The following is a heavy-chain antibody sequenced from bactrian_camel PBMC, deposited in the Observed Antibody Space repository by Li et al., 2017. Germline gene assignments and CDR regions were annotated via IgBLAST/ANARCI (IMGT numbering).Heavy chain of an antibody. D-gene: IGHD1*01. Sequence: HVQLVESGGGSVQPGGSLRLSCAVPGYSLVTHCMGWYRQAPGNECEWVSTINNDGKTYYANSVKGRFTISQDSARITAYLQMASLKPEDTAVYYCVPVALEERDGLVSCARWSQGTQVTVS. CDR1: GYSLVTHC. V-gene: IGHV3S53*01. CDR2: INNDGKT. J-gene: IGHJ4*01.